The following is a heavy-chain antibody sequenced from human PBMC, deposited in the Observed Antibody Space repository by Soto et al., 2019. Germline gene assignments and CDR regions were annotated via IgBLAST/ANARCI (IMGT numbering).Heavy chain of an antibody. Sequence: GESLKISCKGSGYSFTSFWIGWVRQMPGKGLEWMGIIYPGDSDTRYSPSFQGQVTISADKSISTAYLQWSSLKASDTAMYYCARTSAAGKYYYGMDVWGQGTTVTVSS. CDR1: GYSFTSFW. J-gene: IGHJ6*02. CDR3: ARTSAAGKYYYGMDV. V-gene: IGHV5-51*01. D-gene: IGHD6-13*01. CDR2: IYPGDSDT.